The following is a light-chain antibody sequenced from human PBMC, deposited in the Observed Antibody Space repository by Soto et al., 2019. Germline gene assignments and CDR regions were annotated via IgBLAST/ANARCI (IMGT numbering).Light chain of an antibody. Sequence: EIVMTQSPATLSVSPGERATLSCRASQSVSSNLAWYQQRPGQAPRLLIYGASTRATAIPARFSGSGSGTEFTLTISSLQSEDFAVHYCQQYNKWPLFTFGPWTRVDIK. J-gene: IGKJ3*01. V-gene: IGKV3-15*01. CDR1: QSVSSN. CDR2: GAS. CDR3: QQYNKWPLFT.